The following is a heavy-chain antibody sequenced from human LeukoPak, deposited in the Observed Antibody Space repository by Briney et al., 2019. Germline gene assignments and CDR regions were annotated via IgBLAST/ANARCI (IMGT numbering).Heavy chain of an antibody. CDR3: ARHPPNVPFDY. Sequence: PSETLSLTCAVYGGSFSGYYWSWIRQPPGKGLEWIGEINHSGSTNYNPSLKSRVTISVDTSKNQFSLKLSSVTAADTAVYYCARHPPNVPFDYWGQGTLVTVSS. V-gene: IGHV4-34*01. J-gene: IGHJ4*02. CDR1: GGSFSGYY. CDR2: INHSGST.